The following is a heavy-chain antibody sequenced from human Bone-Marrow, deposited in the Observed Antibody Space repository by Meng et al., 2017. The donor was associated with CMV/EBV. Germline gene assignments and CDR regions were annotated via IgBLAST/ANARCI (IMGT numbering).Heavy chain of an antibody. V-gene: IGHV3-30-3*01. J-gene: IGHJ4*02. CDR2: ISYDGSNK. Sequence: LSLTCAASGFTFSSYAMHWVRQAPGKGLEWVAVISYDGSNKYYADSVKGRFTISRDNSKNTLYLQMNSLRAEDTAVYYCARGPYDYGDYWGQGTLVTVSS. CDR1: GFTFSSYA. CDR3: ARGPYDYGDY. D-gene: IGHD2-2*01.